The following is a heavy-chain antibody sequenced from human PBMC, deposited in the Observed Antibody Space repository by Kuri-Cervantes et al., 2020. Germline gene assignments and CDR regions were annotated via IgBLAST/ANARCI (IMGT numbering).Heavy chain of an antibody. D-gene: IGHD3-22*01. CDR1: GYSISSGYY. V-gene: IGHV4-38-2*01. CDR3: ARRSSGYSVDVFDY. Sequence: GSLRLSCAVSGYSISSGYYWGWIRQPPGKGLEWIGSIYHSGSTYYNLSLKSRVTISVDTSKNQFSLKLSSVTAADTAVYYCARRSSGYSVDVFDYWGQGTLVTVSS. J-gene: IGHJ4*02. CDR2: IYHSGST.